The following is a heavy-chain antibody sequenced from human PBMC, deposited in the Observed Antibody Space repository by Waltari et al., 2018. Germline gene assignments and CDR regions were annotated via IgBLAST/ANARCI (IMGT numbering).Heavy chain of an antibody. Sequence: QVQLVQSGAEVKKPGSSVKVSCKASGGTFSSYAITWVRQAPGQGLEWMGGIIPIFETANYAQKFQGRVTITADKSTSTAYMELSSLRSEDTAVYYCARVTTSLMNWSYYAFDIWGQGTMVTVSS. CDR3: ARVTTSLMNWSYYAFDI. CDR2: IIPIFETA. V-gene: IGHV1-69*14. D-gene: IGHD1-7*01. CDR1: GGTFSSYA. J-gene: IGHJ3*02.